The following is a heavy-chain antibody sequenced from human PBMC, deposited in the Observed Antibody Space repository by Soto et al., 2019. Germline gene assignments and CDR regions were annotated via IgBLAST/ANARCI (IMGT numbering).Heavy chain of an antibody. D-gene: IGHD6-19*01. CDR1: GYTFSNYG. Sequence: GASVKVSCKASGYTFSNYGLNWVRQAPGQGLEWMGWISPDNGNSNHAQKFQGRVTMTTDTSTSTAYMELRSLRSDDTAVYYCARGGDSGGLFWLYFQNWGQGTLVTVSS. CDR3: ARGGDSGGLFWLYFQN. J-gene: IGHJ1*01. CDR2: ISPDNGNS. V-gene: IGHV1-18*01.